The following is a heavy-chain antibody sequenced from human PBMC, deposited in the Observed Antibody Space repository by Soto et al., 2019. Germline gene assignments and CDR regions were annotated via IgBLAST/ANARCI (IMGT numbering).Heavy chain of an antibody. Sequence: VKVSCKASGGTFSSYAISWVRQAPGQGLEWMGGIIPIFGTANYAQKFQGRVTITADESTSTAYMELSSLRSEDTAVYYCARDPDYGGNYFDYWGQGTLVTVSS. V-gene: IGHV1-69*13. CDR1: GGTFSSYA. CDR2: IIPIFGTA. CDR3: ARDPDYGGNYFDY. J-gene: IGHJ4*02. D-gene: IGHD4-17*01.